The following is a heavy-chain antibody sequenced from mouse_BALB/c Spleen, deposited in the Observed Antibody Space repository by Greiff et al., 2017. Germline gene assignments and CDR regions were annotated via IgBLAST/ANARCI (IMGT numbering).Heavy chain of an antibody. CDR2: INPGSGGT. V-gene: IGHV1-54*01. Sequence: QVQLQQSGAELVRPGTSVKVSCKASGYAFTNYLIEWVKQRPGQGLEWIGVINPGSGGTNYNEKFKGMATLTADKSSSTAYMQLSSLTSDDSAVYFCARSFSYGSSFDYWGQGTTLTVSS. CDR1: GYAFTNYL. J-gene: IGHJ2*01. D-gene: IGHD1-1*01. CDR3: ARSFSYGSSFDY.